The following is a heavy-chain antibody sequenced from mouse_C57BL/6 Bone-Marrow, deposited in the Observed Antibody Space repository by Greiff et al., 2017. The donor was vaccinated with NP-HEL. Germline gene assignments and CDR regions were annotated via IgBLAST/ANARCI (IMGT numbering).Heavy chain of an antibody. J-gene: IGHJ3*01. CDR3: ERRSTMSTGAY. D-gene: IGHD2-4*01. Sequence: EVHLVESGGGLVQPGESLKLSCESNEFEFPSHDMSWVRKPPEKRLELVAAISSDGGCTYYPDPMERRFIISRDNTKKTLYLQMSSLRSEATALYDSERRSTMSTGAYGGRGTVVTVTA. V-gene: IGHV5-2*01. CDR1: EFEFPSHD. CDR2: ISSDGGCT.